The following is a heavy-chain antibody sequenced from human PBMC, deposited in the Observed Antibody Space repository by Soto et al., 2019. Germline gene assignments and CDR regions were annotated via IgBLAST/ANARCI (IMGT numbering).Heavy chain of an antibody. CDR1: EYTFTRHD. D-gene: IGHD6-6*01. V-gene: IGHV1-8*01. Sequence: ASGKVSCTASEYTFTRHDINWVRPAPGKVLGWIGWMNTNTNTTDSAEVFEGRVSLTWDTSISTAYMQLNSLKIDDTAVYYCAREVVETSSLWLDTWGQGTLVTVSS. J-gene: IGHJ5*02. CDR3: AREVVETSSLWLDT. CDR2: MNTNTNTT.